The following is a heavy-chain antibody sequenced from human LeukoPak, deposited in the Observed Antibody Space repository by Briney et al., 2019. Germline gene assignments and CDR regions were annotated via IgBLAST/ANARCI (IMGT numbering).Heavy chain of an antibody. CDR1: IDSNKRDSYY. CDR3: ASGAFDL. CDR2: LHYRGGP. J-gene: IGHJ3*01. V-gene: IGHV4-39*01. Sequence: PSVTLSLTCSVCIDSNKRDSYYWRSVRQPPGKGLEWIWSLHYRGGPYYNPSLRSRVTLSVDTSKNQFSLKMTSVTAADTAVYCCASGAFDLWGQGTMVSVSS.